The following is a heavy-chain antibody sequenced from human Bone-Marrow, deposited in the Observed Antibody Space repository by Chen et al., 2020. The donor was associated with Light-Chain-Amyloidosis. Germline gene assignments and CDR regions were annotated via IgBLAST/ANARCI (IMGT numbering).Heavy chain of an antibody. V-gene: IGHV5-51*01. CDR3: ASRRDDDSVDD. CDR1: GYTFPNYW. Sequence: EVQLEQSGPEVKKPGESLKISCKGSGYTFPNYWIGWVRQMPGKGMEWTGAINPDDSDAIYGPSFQRQVTISGDKSITTADLQWRSQKASGTAMGYRASRRDDDSVDDWGQGTLNTASS. D-gene: IGHD1-1*01. CDR2: INPDDSDA. J-gene: IGHJ4*02.